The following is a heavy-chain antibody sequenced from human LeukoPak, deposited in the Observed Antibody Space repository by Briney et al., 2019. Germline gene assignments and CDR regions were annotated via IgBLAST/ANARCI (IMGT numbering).Heavy chain of an antibody. CDR2: IKTDGSST. V-gene: IGHV3-74*01. D-gene: IGHD3-10*01. CDR1: GFTFSTSW. CDR3: ARGGSPFY. Sequence: GGSLRLSCVASGFTFSTSWMHWVRQAPGKGLVWVARIKTDGSSTSYADSVEGRVTISRDNAKNTLYLQMNSLRDEDTAVYYCARGGSPFYWGREPRSPSPQ. J-gene: IGHJ4*02.